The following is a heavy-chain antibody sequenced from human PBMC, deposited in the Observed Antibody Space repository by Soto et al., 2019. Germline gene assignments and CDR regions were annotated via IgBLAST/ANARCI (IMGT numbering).Heavy chain of an antibody. CDR3: AKPRYDSSGYYYSY. J-gene: IGHJ4*02. D-gene: IGHD3-22*01. Sequence: QVQLVESGGGVVQPGRSLRLSCAASGFTFSSYGMHWVRQAPGKGLEWVAVISYDGSNKYYADSVKGRFTISRDNSKNTLYLQMNSLRAEDTAVYYCAKPRYDSSGYYYSYWGQGTLVTVSS. CDR1: GFTFSSYG. V-gene: IGHV3-30*18. CDR2: ISYDGSNK.